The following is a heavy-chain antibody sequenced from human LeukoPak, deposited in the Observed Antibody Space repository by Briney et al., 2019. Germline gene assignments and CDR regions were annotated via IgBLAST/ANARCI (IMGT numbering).Heavy chain of an antibody. V-gene: IGHV1-2*02. CDR1: GYTFTGYY. J-gene: IGHJ4*02. CDR3: ARGFLDYNFWSGYWNFDY. D-gene: IGHD3-3*01. CDR2: INPHSGGT. Sequence: GASVKVSCKASGYTFTGYYLHWVRQAPGQGLERMGWINPHSGGTDHAQKFQGRVTMTRDTSISTAYMELSRLRSEDTAVYYCARGFLDYNFWSGYWNFDYWGQGTLVTVSS.